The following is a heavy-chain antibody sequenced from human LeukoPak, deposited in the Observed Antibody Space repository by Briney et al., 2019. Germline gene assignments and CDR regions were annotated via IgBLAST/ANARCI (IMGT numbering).Heavy chain of an antibody. Sequence: ASVKVSCKASGYTFTSYYMHWVRQAPGQRLEWMGWINAGNGNTKYSQRFQGRVTITRDTSASTAYMELSSLRSEDTAVYYCARGSSILTGYTLLYWGQGTLVTVSS. D-gene: IGHD3-9*01. V-gene: IGHV1-3*01. CDR2: INAGNGNT. J-gene: IGHJ4*02. CDR1: GYTFTSYY. CDR3: ARGSSILTGYTLLY.